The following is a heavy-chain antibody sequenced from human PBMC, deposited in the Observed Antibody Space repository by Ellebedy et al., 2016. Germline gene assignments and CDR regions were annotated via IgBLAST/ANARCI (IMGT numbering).Heavy chain of an antibody. CDR2: IKNKANRNTI. Sequence: GGSLRLXXAASGFTFSDHYVDWVRQAPGKGLEWVGRIKNKANRNTIEYAASVKGRFTISRDDSKNSVYLQMNSLKIEDTAVYYCARSIGVAGANWGQGILVTVSS. J-gene: IGHJ4*02. CDR1: GFTFSDHY. D-gene: IGHD6-19*01. CDR3: ARSIGVAGAN. V-gene: IGHV3-72*01.